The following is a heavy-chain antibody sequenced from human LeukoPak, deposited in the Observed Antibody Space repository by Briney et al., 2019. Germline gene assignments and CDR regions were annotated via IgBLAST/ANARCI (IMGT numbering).Heavy chain of an antibody. J-gene: IGHJ6*03. CDR1: GFTFSNAW. CDR2: IKSKTDSGTT. Sequence: KSGGSLRLSCAASGFTFSNAWMSWVRQAPGKGLEWVGRIKSKTDSGTTDYAAPVKGRFTISRDDSKNTLYLQMNSLKTEDTAVYYCTTRVPYYYYYYYMDVWGKGTTVTVSS. D-gene: IGHD3-10*01. CDR3: TTRVPYYYYYYYMDV. V-gene: IGHV3-15*01.